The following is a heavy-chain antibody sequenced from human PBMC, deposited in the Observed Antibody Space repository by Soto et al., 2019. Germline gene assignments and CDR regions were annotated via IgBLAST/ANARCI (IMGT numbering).Heavy chain of an antibody. D-gene: IGHD4-17*01. V-gene: IGHV4-39*07. CDR3: AREDSTEGGMDV. CDR1: GGSISSSSYY. CDR2: IYYSGST. J-gene: IGHJ6*02. Sequence: PSETLSLTCTVSGGSISSSSYYWGWIRQPPGKGLEWIGSIYYSGSTYYNPSLKSRVTISVDTSKNQFSLKLRSVTAADTAVYYCAREDSTEGGMDVWGQGTTVTVSS.